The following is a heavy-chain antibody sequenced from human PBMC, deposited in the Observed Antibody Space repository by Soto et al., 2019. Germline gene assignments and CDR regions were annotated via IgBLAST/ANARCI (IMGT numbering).Heavy chain of an antibody. D-gene: IGHD3-10*01. CDR3: ARIGKIYGSGSYHSHGSDAFDI. V-gene: IGHV3-11*01. CDR2: ISSSGSTI. Sequence: QVQLVESGGGLVKPGGSPRLSCAASGFTFSDYYMSWIRQAPGKGLGWVSYISSSGSTIYYADSVKGRFTISRDNAKNSLYLQMNSLRAEDTAVYYCARIGKIYGSGSYHSHGSDAFDIWGQGTMVTVSS. J-gene: IGHJ3*02. CDR1: GFTFSDYY.